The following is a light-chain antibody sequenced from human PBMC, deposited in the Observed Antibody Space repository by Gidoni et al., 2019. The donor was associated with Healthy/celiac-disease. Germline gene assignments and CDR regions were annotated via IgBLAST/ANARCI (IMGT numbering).Light chain of an antibody. CDR3: QQYYSYPFT. J-gene: IGKJ4*01. CDR1: QGIRSY. V-gene: IGKV1-8*01. CDR2: AAS. Sequence: AIRITQSPSSLSASTGDRVTITCRASQGIRSYLAWYQQKPGKAPKLLIYAASTLQSGVPSRFSGSGSGTDFTLTISCLQSEDFATYYCQQYYSYPFTFGGGTKVEIK.